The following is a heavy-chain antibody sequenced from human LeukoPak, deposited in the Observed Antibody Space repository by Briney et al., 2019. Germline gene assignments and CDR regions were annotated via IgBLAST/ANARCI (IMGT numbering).Heavy chain of an antibody. D-gene: IGHD3-10*01. CDR1: GGSISSYY. V-gene: IGHV4-4*07. CDR2: IYTSGST. Sequence: PSETLSLTCTVSGGSISSYYWSWIRQPAGKGLEWIGRIYTSGSTNYNPSLKSRVTMSVDTSKNQFSLKLSSVTAADTAVYYCARGRRRGSGRAFDIWGQGTMVTVSS. J-gene: IGHJ3*02. CDR3: ARGRRRGSGRAFDI.